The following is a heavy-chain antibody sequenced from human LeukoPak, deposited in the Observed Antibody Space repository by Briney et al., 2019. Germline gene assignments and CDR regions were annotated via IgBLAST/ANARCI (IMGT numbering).Heavy chain of an antibody. CDR2: IIPILGIA. CDR1: GGTFSSYA. CDR3: ARDRGGYSYGYFFDY. V-gene: IGHV1-69*04. Sequence: GASVKVSCKASGGTFSSYAISWVRQAPGQGLEWMGRIIPILGIANYAQKFQGRVTITADKSTSTAYMELSSLRSGDTAVYYCARDRGGYSYGYFFDYWGQGTLVTVSS. J-gene: IGHJ4*02. D-gene: IGHD5-18*01.